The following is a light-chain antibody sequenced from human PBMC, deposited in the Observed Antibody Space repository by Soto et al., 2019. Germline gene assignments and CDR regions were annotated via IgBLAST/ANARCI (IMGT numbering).Light chain of an antibody. CDR3: QSYESGLSAHVV. J-gene: IGLJ2*01. V-gene: IGLV1-40*01. CDR1: SSNIGAGYD. CDR2: GNS. Sequence: QSVLTQPPSVSGAPGQRVTISCTGSSSNIGAGYDVHWYQQLPGTAPKLIIYGNSNRPSGVPDRFSGSKSGTAASLAITGLQAEDEADYYCQSYESGLSAHVVFGGGTKLTVL.